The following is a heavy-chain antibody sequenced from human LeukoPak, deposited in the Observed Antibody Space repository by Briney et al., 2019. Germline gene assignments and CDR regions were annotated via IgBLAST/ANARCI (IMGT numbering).Heavy chain of an antibody. CDR1: GGTFSSYA. CDR3: ARESAPFKTGGGYNSGFAFDI. CDR2: IIPILGIA. D-gene: IGHD5-24*01. J-gene: IGHJ3*02. V-gene: IGHV1-69*04. Sequence: SVKASCKASGGTFSSYAISWVRQAPGQGLEWMGRIIPILGIANYAQKFQGRVTITADKSTSTAYMELSSLRSEDTAVYYCARESAPFKTGGGYNSGFAFDIWGQGTMVTVSS.